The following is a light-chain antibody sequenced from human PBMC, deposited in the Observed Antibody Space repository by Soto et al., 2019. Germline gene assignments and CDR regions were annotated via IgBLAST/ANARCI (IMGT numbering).Light chain of an antibody. CDR2: GAS. V-gene: IGKV3-15*01. Sequence: EIVMTQSPATLSVSPGERATLSCRASQRINSNLAWYQQKPGQSPRRHLSGASTSATGIPVRFSGSGSGTEFALTISSLKSADFDIYYCQQYNNWPPSITFGQGTRLEVK. CDR1: QRINSN. CDR3: QQYNNWPPSIT. J-gene: IGKJ5*01.